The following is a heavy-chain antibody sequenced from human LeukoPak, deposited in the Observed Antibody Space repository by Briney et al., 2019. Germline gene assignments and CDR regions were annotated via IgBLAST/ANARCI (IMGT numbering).Heavy chain of an antibody. CDR3: ASRLPTYYDFRSGYSGWFDP. Sequence: SETLSLTCAVYGGSFSGYYWSWIRQPPGKGLEWIGEINHSGSTNYNPSLKSRVTISVDTSKNQFSLKLSSVTAADTAVYYCASRLPTYYDFRSGYSGWFDPWGQGTLVTVSS. CDR1: GGSFSGYY. J-gene: IGHJ5*02. CDR2: INHSGST. D-gene: IGHD3-3*01. V-gene: IGHV4-34*01.